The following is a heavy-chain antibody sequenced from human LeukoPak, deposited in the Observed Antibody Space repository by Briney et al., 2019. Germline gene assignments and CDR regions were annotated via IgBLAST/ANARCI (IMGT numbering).Heavy chain of an antibody. CDR1: GFTFSDSW. J-gene: IGHJ6*02. Sequence: GGSLRLSCAASGFTFSDSWMSCVRQAPGKGLEWVANMNQDGSAKGYVDSVKGRFTISRDNARNSLYLQMRSLRPEDTAVYYCATYTHWVAGDVWGQGTTVTVSS. CDR2: MNQDGSAK. D-gene: IGHD3-16*01. CDR3: ATYTHWVAGDV. V-gene: IGHV3-7*01.